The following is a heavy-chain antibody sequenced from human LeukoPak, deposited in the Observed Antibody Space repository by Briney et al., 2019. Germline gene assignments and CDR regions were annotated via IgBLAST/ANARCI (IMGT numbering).Heavy chain of an antibody. CDR2: VSYDGNLQ. CDR3: ARDSAYDSSGYYQYFITHYYYYYYMDV. V-gene: IGHV3-30*03. D-gene: IGHD3-22*01. Sequence: PGRSLRLSCAASGFIFSNYAIHWVRQAPDKGLEWVAAVSYDGNLQHYADAVKGRFTISRDNAKNSLYLQMNSLRAEDTALYYCARDSAYDSSGYYQYFITHYYYYYYMDVWGKGTTVTVSS. CDR1: GFIFSNYA. J-gene: IGHJ6*03.